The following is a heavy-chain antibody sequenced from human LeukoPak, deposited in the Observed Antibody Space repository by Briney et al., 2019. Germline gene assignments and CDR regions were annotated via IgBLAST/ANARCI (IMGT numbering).Heavy chain of an antibody. J-gene: IGHJ4*02. CDR1: GFTVSSNY. Sequence: PGGSLRLSCAASGFTVSSNYMNWVRQAPGKGLEWVSVIYRAGSTYYADSVKGRFTISRHNSKNTLYLQMNSLRPEDTAVHYCARGYYGGNSNFDYWGQGTLVTVSS. D-gene: IGHD4-23*01. V-gene: IGHV3-53*04. CDR2: IYRAGST. CDR3: ARGYYGGNSNFDY.